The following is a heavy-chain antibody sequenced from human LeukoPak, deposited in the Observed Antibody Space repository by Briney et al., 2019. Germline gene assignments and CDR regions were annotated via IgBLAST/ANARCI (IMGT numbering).Heavy chain of an antibody. CDR1: GGTFSSYA. V-gene: IGHV1-69*05. J-gene: IGHJ1*01. D-gene: IGHD5-12*01. CDR2: IIPIFGTA. Sequence: ASVKVSCKASGGTFSSYAISWVRQAPGQGLELMGRIIPIFGTANYAQKFQGRVTITTDESTSTAYMELSSLRSEDTAVYYCATTSGYDSHFQHWGQGTLVTVSS. CDR3: ATTSGYDSHFQH.